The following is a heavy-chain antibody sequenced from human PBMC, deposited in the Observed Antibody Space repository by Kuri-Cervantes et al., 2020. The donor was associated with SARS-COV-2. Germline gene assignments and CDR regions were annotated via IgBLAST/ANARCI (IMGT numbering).Heavy chain of an antibody. Sequence: SVKVSCKASGFTFTSSAMQWVRQARGQRLEWIGWIVVGSGNTNYAQKFQERVTITRDMSTSTAYMELSSLRSEDTAVYYCARRGGTSVGYYYYGMDVWGQGTTVTGSS. CDR3: ARRGGTSVGYYYYGMDV. D-gene: IGHD3-16*01. CDR2: IVVGSGNT. J-gene: IGHJ6*01. V-gene: IGHV1-58*02. CDR1: GFTFTSSA.